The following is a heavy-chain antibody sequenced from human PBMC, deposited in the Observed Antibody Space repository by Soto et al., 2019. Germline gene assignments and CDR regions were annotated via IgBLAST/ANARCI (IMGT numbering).Heavy chain of an antibody. CDR1: DGISSGGAYC. V-gene: IGHV4-31*02. CDR2: IYYTGST. Sequence: LQLMSLPWTFFDGISSGGAYCCSWIRQNPGKGLEYIGHIYYTGSTYYNPSLRSRVTISVDTSKNQFSLKLNSATAADTAVYYFARVARPGDCSTTTCYIDYWGQGTLVTVPS. J-gene: IGHJ4*02. D-gene: IGHD2-2*02. CDR3: ARVARPGDCSTTTCYIDY.